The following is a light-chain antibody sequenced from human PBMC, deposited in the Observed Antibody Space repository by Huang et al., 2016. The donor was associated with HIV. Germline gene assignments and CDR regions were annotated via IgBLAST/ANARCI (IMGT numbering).Light chain of an antibody. V-gene: IGKV1-39*01. CDR1: QSISSY. CDR3: QQTYITPLT. Sequence: DIQMTQSPSSLSASVGDRVTITCRASQSISSYLNWYKQKPGTAPKVLIYAATSLQSGGPSRFSGSGAGTDFTLTINNLQPEDSATYYCQQTYITPLTFGQGTKLEIK. CDR2: AAT. J-gene: IGKJ2*01.